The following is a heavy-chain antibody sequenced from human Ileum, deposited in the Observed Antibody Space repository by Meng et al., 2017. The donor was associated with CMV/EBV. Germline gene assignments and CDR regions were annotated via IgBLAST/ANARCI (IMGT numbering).Heavy chain of an antibody. CDR2: IRSDGRIT. V-gene: IGHV3-30*02. Sequence: QGQLVESGGGVVQPGGSLRLSCAASGFTFNNHGMHWVRQAPGKGLEWVSFIRSDGRITYYVDSVKGRFSISRDNSRNTLYLEMNSLRHEDTAVYFCAKDVSGSGLWGRGTLVTVSS. J-gene: IGHJ4*02. D-gene: IGHD3-10*01. CDR3: AKDVSGSGL. CDR1: GFTFNNHG.